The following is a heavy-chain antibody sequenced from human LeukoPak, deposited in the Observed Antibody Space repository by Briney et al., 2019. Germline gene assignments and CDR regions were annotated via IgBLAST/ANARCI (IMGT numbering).Heavy chain of an antibody. D-gene: IGHD3-3*01. Sequence: GGSLRLSCAASGFTFSSYSMSWVRQAPGEGLEWVSSISSSRSYIYYADSVRGRFTVSRDNAKNSLYLQMNSLRAEDTAVYYCARDVHYDFWTGYYSTWPLGYWGQGTLVTVSS. CDR2: ISSSRSYI. CDR3: ARDVHYDFWTGYYSTWPLGY. CDR1: GFTFSSYS. J-gene: IGHJ4*02. V-gene: IGHV3-21*01.